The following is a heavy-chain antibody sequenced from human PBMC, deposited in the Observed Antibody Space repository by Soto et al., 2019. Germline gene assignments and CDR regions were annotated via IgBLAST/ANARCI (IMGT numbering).Heavy chain of an antibody. CDR2: ITGGADNT. V-gene: IGHV3-23*01. D-gene: IGHD6-19*01. Sequence: PGGSLRLSCVASGFTYSSYAMSWVRQAPGKGLEWVSTITGGADNTRYADSVKGRFTISRDNSKNTLSLQMNSLRVEDTAVYHCAKGRIAVAAPYNWFDPWGQGTLVTVSS. CDR3: AKGRIAVAAPYNWFDP. J-gene: IGHJ5*02. CDR1: GFTYSSYA.